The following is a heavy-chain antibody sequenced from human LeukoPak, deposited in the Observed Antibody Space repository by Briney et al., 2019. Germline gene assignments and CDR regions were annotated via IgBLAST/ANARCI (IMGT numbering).Heavy chain of an antibody. D-gene: IGHD2-15*01. J-gene: IGHJ3*02. CDR1: GFSFSSYW. V-gene: IGHV3-74*01. CDR2: IQYDGSTT. CDR3: ARALVAGVTLNALDI. Sequence: GGSLRLSCAASGFSFSSYWMHWVRQVPGKGLVWVARIQYDGSTTNYADSVKGRFTISRDNAKKTLYVQMYSLRAEDTAVYYCARALVAGVTLNALDIWGQGTMVTVSS.